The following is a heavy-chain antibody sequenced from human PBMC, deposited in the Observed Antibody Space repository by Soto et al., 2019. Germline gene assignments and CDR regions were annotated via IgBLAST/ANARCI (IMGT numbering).Heavy chain of an antibody. CDR1: GCTRGGLA. CDR2: ISSNGVGT. J-gene: IGHJ6*03. Sequence: GGPRRLPVRAVGCTRGGLAGGGVARPPGKGLEYVSGISSNGVGTYYANSVQGRFTISRDNSKNTVYLQMGSLRPEDMAVYYCARRARPDFYYMDVWGKGTTVTVSS. V-gene: IGHV3-64*01. D-gene: IGHD6-6*01. CDR3: ARRARPDFYYMDV.